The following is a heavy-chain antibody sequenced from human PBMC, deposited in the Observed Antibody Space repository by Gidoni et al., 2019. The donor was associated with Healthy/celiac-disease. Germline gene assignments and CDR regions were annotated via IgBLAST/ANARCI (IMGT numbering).Heavy chain of an antibody. V-gene: IGHV1-2*02. D-gene: IGHD5-18*01. J-gene: IGHJ4*02. CDR3: AREGSETAMVSDY. CDR2: INPNSGGT. Sequence: QVQLVQSGAEVKKPAASVKVSCKSSGSTFTGYYMHWVRQAPGQGLEWMGWINPNSGGTNYAQKFKGRVTMTRDTSISTAYMELSRLRSDDTAVYYCAREGSETAMVSDYWGQGTLVTVSS. CDR1: GSTFTGYY.